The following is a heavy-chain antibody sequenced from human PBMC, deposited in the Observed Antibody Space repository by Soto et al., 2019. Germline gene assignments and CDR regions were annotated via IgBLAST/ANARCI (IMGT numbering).Heavy chain of an antibody. Sequence: EVQLLESGGSLVQPGGSLRLSCAASGFSFSTYAMGWVRQAPGKGLEWVSAISGSGSATYYADPVKGRFTISRDNSKDTLYLQMNSLRAGDTAVYYCAKDLKGTGTTVIYDSWGQGSLVTVSS. CDR2: ISGSGSAT. CDR3: AKDLKGTGTTVIYDS. V-gene: IGHV3-23*01. CDR1: GFSFSTYA. J-gene: IGHJ4*02. D-gene: IGHD1-7*01.